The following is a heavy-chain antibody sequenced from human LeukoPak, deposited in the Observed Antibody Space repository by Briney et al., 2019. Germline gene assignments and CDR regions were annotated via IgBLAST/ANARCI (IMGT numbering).Heavy chain of an antibody. V-gene: IGHV3-48*03. J-gene: IGHJ6*04. CDR2: ISSSGSTI. Sequence: GGSLRLSCAASGFTFSSYEMNWVRQAPGKGLEWVSYISSSGSTIYYADSVKGRFTISRDNAKNLLYLQMNSLRVEDRAVYYCAELGITMIGGVWGKGTTVTISS. D-gene: IGHD3-10*02. CDR3: AELGITMIGGV. CDR1: GFTFSSYE.